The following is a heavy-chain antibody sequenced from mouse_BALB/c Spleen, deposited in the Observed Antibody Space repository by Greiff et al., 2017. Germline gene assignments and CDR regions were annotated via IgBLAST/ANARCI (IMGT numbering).Heavy chain of an antibody. CDR1: GFTFSSYA. J-gene: IGHJ3*01. CDR3: ARGGEERFAY. Sequence: EVNLVESGGGLVKPGGSLKLSCAASGFTFSSYAMSWVRQTPEKRLEWVASISSGGSTYYPDSVKGRFTISRDNARNILYLQMSSLRSEDTAMYYCARGGEERFAYWGQGTLVTVSA. V-gene: IGHV5-6-5*01. CDR2: ISSGGST.